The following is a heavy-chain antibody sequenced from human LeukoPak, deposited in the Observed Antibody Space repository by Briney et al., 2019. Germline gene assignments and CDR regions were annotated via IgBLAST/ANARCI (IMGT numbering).Heavy chain of an antibody. CDR3: ARAGDIVVVPAAIGSYFDY. D-gene: IGHD2-2*01. V-gene: IGHV4-34*01. Sequence: PSETLSLTCAVYGGSFSGYYWSWIRQPPGKELEWIEEINHSGSTNYNPSLKSRVTISVDTSKNQFSLKLSSVTAADTAVYYCARAGDIVVVPAAIGSYFDYWGQGTLVTVSS. CDR2: INHSGST. CDR1: GGSFSGYY. J-gene: IGHJ4*02.